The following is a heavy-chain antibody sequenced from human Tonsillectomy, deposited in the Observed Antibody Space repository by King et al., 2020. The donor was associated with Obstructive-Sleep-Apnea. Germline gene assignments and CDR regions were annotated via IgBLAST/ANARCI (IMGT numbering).Heavy chain of an antibody. CDR3: ARSQAGYTRSRYYYYGMDV. D-gene: IGHD6-13*01. J-gene: IGHJ6*02. V-gene: IGHV3-30*04. Sequence: VQLVESGGGVVQPGRSLRLSCAASGFTFSSYTMHWVRQAPGKGLEWVAVISYDGSNKYYADSVRGRFTISRDNSKNTLFLQMYSLRAEDTAVYYCARSQAGYTRSRYYYYGMDVWGQGTTVTVSS. CDR1: GFTFSSYT. CDR2: ISYDGSNK.